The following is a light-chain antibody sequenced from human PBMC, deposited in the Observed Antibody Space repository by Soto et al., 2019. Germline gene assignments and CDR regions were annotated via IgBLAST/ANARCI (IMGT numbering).Light chain of an antibody. CDR1: QSVSSYS. CDR2: GTS. Sequence: ENVLTQSPGTLSLSPGERATLSCRASQSVSSYSLAWYQQKPGQAPRLVMYGTSNRATGIPDRFSGSGSGTDFTLTISSLEPEDSAVYYCQQRHMWPITFGQGTRLEIK. J-gene: IGKJ5*01. CDR3: QQRHMWPIT. V-gene: IGKV3D-20*02.